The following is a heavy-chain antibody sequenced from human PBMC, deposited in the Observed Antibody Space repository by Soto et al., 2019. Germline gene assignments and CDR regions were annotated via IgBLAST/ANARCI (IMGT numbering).Heavy chain of an antibody. CDR3: ARSEATGLDY. CDR2: AHHSGRT. CDR1: GGSMTSSNW. Sequence: QVQLQESGPGLVKPSGTLSLTCTVSGGSMTSSNWWNWVRQSPGKGLEWIGEAHHSGRTNYNPSLKLRVTISVAKSSNHFSLKLIPVTAADTAVYCCARSEATGLDYWGPGTLVTVSS. J-gene: IGHJ4*02. V-gene: IGHV4-4*01.